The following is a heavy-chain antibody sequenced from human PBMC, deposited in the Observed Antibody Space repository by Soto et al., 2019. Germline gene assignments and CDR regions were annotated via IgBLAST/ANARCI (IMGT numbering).Heavy chain of an antibody. D-gene: IGHD1-1*01. CDR3: AKDNLETPYYFDY. V-gene: IGHV3-23*01. Sequence: GGSLRLSCAASGFTFSSYAMSWVRQAPGKGLEWVSAISGSGSSTYYADSVKGRFTISRDNSKNTLYLQMNSLRAEDTAVYYCAKDNLETPYYFDYWGQGTLVTVSS. J-gene: IGHJ4*02. CDR1: GFTFSSYA. CDR2: ISGSGSST.